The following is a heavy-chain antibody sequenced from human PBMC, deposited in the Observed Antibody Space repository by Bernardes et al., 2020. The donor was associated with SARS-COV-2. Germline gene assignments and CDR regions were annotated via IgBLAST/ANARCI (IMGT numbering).Heavy chain of an antibody. V-gene: IGHV1-18*01. CDR2: ISTYHGNT. CDR1: GYTFTSYS. CDR3: ARGRLGGDY. J-gene: IGHJ4*02. D-gene: IGHD2-15*01. Sequence: ASVQVSCKASGYTFTSYSISWVRQAPGQGLEWMGWISTYHGNTNYAQKLQGRVTVTTDTSTSTAYMELRSLRSDDTAVYYCARGRLGGDYWGQGTLVTVSS.